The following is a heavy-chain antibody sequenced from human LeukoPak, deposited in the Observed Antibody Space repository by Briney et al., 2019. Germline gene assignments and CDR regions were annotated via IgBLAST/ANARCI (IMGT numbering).Heavy chain of an antibody. V-gene: IGHV4-38-2*02. CDR2: MYHSGST. Sequence: SETLSLTCTVSGYSISSGYYWGWIRQPPGKGLEWIGSMYHSGSTYYNPSLKSRVTISVDTSKNQFSLRLTSVTAADTAVYYCARVISGGRDYWGQGTLVTVSS. D-gene: IGHD3-10*01. CDR1: GYSISSGYY. J-gene: IGHJ4*02. CDR3: ARVISGGRDY.